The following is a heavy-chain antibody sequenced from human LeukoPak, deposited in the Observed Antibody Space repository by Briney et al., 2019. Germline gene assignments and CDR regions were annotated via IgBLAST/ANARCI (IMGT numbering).Heavy chain of an antibody. J-gene: IGHJ2*01. CDR2: ISASGDGT. V-gene: IGHV3-23*01. CDR3: AKNLLGSEAFSWYFDL. Sequence: GGSLRLSCAASGFTFSRDGMSWLRQAPGKGLEWVSSISASGDGTVYADSVKGRVTISRDNSENMLYLQMNSLGAEDTAVYSCAKNLLGSEAFSWYFDLWGRGALVTVSA. D-gene: IGHD1-26*01. CDR1: GFTFSRDG.